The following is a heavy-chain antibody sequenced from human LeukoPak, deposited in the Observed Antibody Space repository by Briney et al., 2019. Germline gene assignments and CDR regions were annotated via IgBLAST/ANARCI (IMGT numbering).Heavy chain of an antibody. V-gene: IGHV3-53*01. CDR2: IYSGGST. D-gene: IGHD3-3*01. Sequence: PGGSLRLSCAASGFTVSSNYMSWVRQAPGKGLERVSVIYSGGSTYYADSVKGRFTISRDNSKNTLYLQMNSLRAEDTAVYYCARGSTPWGVVAFDIWGQGTMVTVSS. J-gene: IGHJ3*02. CDR1: GFTVSSNY. CDR3: ARGSTPWGVVAFDI.